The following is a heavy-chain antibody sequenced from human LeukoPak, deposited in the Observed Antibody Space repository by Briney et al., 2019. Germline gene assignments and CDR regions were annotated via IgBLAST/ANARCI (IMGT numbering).Heavy chain of an antibody. CDR1: GGSISSSSYY. CDR2: IYTSGST. D-gene: IGHD3-22*01. CDR3: ARGYDGSGYYYRNWYFDL. V-gene: IGHV4-61*02. J-gene: IGHJ2*01. Sequence: SETLSLTCTVSGGSISSSSYYWSWIRQPAGKGLEWIGRIYTSGSTNYNPSLKSRVTMSVDTSKNQFSLKLSSVTAADTAVYYCARGYDGSGYYYRNWYFDLWGRGTLVTVSS.